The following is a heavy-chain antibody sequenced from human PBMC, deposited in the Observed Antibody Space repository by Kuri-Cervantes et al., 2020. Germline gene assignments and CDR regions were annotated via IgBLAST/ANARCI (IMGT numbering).Heavy chain of an antibody. V-gene: IGHV3-15*01. J-gene: IGHJ4*02. CDR3: ARESDFWSGYYMIRY. D-gene: IGHD3-3*01. CDR2: IKSKTNGGTT. Sequence: LSLTCVVSGFIFSNVWMGWVRQAPGKGLEWAGRIKSKTNGGTTDYAASVKGRFTISRDDSRETVYLQMNSLRAEDTAVYYCARESDFWSGYYMIRYWGQGTLVTVSS. CDR1: GFIFSNVW.